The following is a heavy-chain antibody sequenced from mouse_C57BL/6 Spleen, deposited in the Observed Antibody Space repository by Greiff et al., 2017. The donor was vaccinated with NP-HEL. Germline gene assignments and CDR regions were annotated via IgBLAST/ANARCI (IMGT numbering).Heavy chain of an antibody. CDR2: IDPEDGET. D-gene: IGHD2-4*01. J-gene: IGHJ3*01. Sequence: VQLQESGAELVKPGASVKLSCTASGFNITDYYMHWVKQRPEQGLEWIGRIDPEDGETKYAPKFKGKATITADKSSNTAYLQLSSLTSEDTAVYYGARPYDYDGGAWFAYWGQGTLVTVSA. CDR1: GFNITDYY. CDR3: ARPYDYDGGAWFAY. V-gene: IGHV14-2*01.